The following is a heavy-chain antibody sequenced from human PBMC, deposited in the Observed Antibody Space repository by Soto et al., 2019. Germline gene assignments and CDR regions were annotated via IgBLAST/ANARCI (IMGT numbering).Heavy chain of an antibody. CDR2: TYYRSKWYN. V-gene: IGHV6-1*01. Sequence: SQTLSLTCAISGDSVSSNSAAWNWIRQSPSRGLEWLGRTYYRSKWYNDYAVPVKSRITINPDTSKNQFSLQLRSVTPEVTAVYSCARGGDFGIGSNDYYYCGMDVWGQGTPVTVSS. J-gene: IGHJ6*02. D-gene: IGHD3-3*01. CDR3: ARGGDFGIGSNDYYYCGMDV. CDR1: GDSVSSNSAA.